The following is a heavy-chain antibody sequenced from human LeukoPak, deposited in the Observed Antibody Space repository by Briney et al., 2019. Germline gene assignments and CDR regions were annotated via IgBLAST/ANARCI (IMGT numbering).Heavy chain of an antibody. V-gene: IGHV4-59*01. CDR1: GGSISSYY. CDR3: ARDQNWFDP. Sequence: SETLSLTCTVSGGSISSYYWSWIRQPPGKGLEWIAYIYYSGSTNYNPSLKSRVTISVDTSKNQFSLKLSSVTAADTAVYYCARDQNWFDPWGQGTLVTVSS. CDR2: IYYSGST. J-gene: IGHJ5*02.